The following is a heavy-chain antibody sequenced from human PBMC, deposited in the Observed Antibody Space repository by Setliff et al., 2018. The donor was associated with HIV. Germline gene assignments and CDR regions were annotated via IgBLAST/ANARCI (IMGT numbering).Heavy chain of an antibody. CDR3: ARIPNHSSGFDY. V-gene: IGHV1-69*13. CDR2: IAPILNTG. CDR1: GGTFRSHE. D-gene: IGHD3-22*01. J-gene: IGHJ4*02. Sequence: ASVKVSCKASGGTFRSHEISWVRQAPGQGLEWMGGIAPILNTGNYAPKFQGRVTITADESTTTAYMELSSLRSEDTAVYYCARIPNHSSGFDYWGQGTLVTVSS.